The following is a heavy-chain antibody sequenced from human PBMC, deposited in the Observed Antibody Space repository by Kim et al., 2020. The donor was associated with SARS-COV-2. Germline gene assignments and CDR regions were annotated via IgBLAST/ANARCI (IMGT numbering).Heavy chain of an antibody. CDR3: ARASGTWYTPLDY. CDR1: GFTFSNYA. D-gene: IGHD1-1*01. J-gene: IGHJ4*02. CDR2: MSGNGGST. V-gene: IGHV3-23*01. Sequence: GGSLRLSCAASGFTFSNYAMTWVRQAPGKGLEWVSAMSGNGGSTFYAVSVKGRFTISRDYSRDTLFLQMDSLRVDDTAVYFCARASGTWYTPLDYWGQG.